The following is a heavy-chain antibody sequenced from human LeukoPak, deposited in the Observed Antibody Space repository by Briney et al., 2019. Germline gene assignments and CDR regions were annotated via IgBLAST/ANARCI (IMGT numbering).Heavy chain of an antibody. J-gene: IGHJ4*02. CDR2: IKGDGIST. Sequence: GGSLRLSCAASGFDFSSNWMHWVRHAPGQGLVWVSRIKGDGISTNYADSVKGRFAISRDIAKNTLYLQMNSLRAEDTGVYYCAKDHYWSIDYWGRGTLVTVSS. CDR1: GFDFSSNW. CDR3: AKDHYWSIDY. D-gene: IGHD3-3*01. V-gene: IGHV3-74*01.